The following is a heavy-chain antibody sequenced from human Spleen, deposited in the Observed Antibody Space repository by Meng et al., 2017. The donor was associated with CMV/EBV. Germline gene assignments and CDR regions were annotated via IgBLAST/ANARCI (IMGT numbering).Heavy chain of an antibody. J-gene: IGHJ6*02. CDR2: IIPILGIA. CDR1: GGTFSSYT. V-gene: IGHV1-69*02. D-gene: IGHD6-19*01. Sequence: SVKVSCKASGGTFSSYTISWVRQAPGQGLEWMGRIIPILGIANYAQKFQGRVTITADKSTSTAYMELSSLRSEDTAVYYCARVPGYNSDGLNYYYYGMDDWGQGTTVTVSS. CDR3: ARVPGYNSDGLNYYYYGMDD.